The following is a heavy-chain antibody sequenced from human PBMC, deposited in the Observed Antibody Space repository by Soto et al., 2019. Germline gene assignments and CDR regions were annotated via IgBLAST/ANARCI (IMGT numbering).Heavy chain of an antibody. V-gene: IGHV3-23*01. J-gene: IGHJ5*02. CDR3: AKEPTGYSSGWQGSNWFDP. CDR2: ISVSGGST. Sequence: GGSLRLSCAASGFTFSSYAISGVRQAPGKGLEWVSAISVSGGSTYYADSVKGRFTISRDNSKNTLYLQMNSLRAEDTAVYYCAKEPTGYSSGWQGSNWFDPWGQGTLVTVSS. CDR1: GFTFSSYA. D-gene: IGHD6-19*01.